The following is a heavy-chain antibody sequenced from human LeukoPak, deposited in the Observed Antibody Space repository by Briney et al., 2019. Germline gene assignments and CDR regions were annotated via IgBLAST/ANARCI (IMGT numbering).Heavy chain of an antibody. J-gene: IGHJ4*02. V-gene: IGHV3-21*01. D-gene: IGHD5-18*01. CDR1: GFTFSAYS. CDR2: ISSTSIYR. CDR3: ARDLKTGYTYGYPLDY. Sequence: PGGSLRLSCAASGFTFSAYSMNWVRQAPGRGLEWVSSISSTSIYRYYGDSVKGRFTISRDNAKNSLYLQMNSLRAEDPAVYSCARDLKTGYTYGYPLDYWGQGILVTVSS.